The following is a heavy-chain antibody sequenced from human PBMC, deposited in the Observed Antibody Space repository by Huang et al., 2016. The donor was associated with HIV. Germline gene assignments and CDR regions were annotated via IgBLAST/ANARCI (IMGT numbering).Heavy chain of an antibody. J-gene: IGHJ5*02. CDR1: VFNFLTYA. D-gene: IGHD6-19*01. CDR3: ARDKEAGTPFFDP. Sequence: QVQLVQSGAEVEKPGASVNLSCKASVFNFLTYALHWVRQAPGQRLEWMGWSNGDELTKYSQKFQGRVTMTRDRSAGTVYVDIKSLTYEDTAVYYCARDKEAGTPFFDPWGQGTLVTVSS. CDR2: SNGDELT. V-gene: IGHV1-3*01.